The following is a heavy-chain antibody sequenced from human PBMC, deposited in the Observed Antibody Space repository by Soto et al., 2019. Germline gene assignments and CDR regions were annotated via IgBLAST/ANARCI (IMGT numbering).Heavy chain of an antibody. CDR3: ARRYYDFWSGPKNYYYYMDV. V-gene: IGHV1-8*01. D-gene: IGHD3-3*01. CDR2: MNPNSGNT. J-gene: IGHJ6*03. Sequence: QVQLVQSGAEVKKPGASVKVSCKASGYTFTSYDINWVRQATGQGLEWMGWMNPNSGNTGYAQKFRGRVTMTRNTSISTAYMELSSLRSEDTAVYYCARRYYDFWSGPKNYYYYMDVWGKGTTVTVSS. CDR1: GYTFTSYD.